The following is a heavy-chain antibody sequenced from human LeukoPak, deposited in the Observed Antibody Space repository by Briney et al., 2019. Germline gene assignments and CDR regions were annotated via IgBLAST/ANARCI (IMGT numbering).Heavy chain of an antibody. Sequence: PGRSLRLSCAASGFTFSNYGMHWVRQAPGKGLEWVALISYDGSNKYYADSVKGRFTISRDNSKNTLYLQMISLRAEDTAVYYRANYGSVSYFAYWGQGTLVTVSS. V-gene: IGHV3-30*18. CDR2: ISYDGSNK. D-gene: IGHD3-10*01. CDR1: GFTFSNYG. CDR3: ANYGSVSYFAY. J-gene: IGHJ4*02.